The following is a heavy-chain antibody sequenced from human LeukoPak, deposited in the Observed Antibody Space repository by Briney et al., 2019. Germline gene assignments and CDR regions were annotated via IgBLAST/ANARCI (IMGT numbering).Heavy chain of an antibody. Sequence: GGSLRLSCAASGFTFSSYGMSWVRQAPGKGLEWVSAISGSGGSTYYADSVKGRFTISRDNSKNTLYLQMNSLRAEDTAMYYCAREQGYSGYAFPFDYWGQGTLVTVSS. D-gene: IGHD5-12*01. V-gene: IGHV3-23*01. CDR2: ISGSGGST. CDR3: AREQGYSGYAFPFDY. J-gene: IGHJ4*02. CDR1: GFTFSSYG.